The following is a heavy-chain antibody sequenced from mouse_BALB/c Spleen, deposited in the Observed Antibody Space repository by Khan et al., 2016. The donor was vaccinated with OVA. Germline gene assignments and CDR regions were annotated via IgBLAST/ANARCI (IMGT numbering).Heavy chain of an antibody. Sequence: VKLMESGPGLVAPSQSLSITCTVSGFSLSSYGIHWVRQPPGKGLEWLGVIWAGGSTNYNSALMSRLSISNDNSKSQVFLKMNSLQTDDTAMYYCVRGDGYYEDAMDYWGQGTSVTVSS. D-gene: IGHD2-3*01. CDR2: IWAGGST. V-gene: IGHV2-9*02. J-gene: IGHJ4*01. CDR3: VRGDGYYEDAMDY. CDR1: GFSLSSYG.